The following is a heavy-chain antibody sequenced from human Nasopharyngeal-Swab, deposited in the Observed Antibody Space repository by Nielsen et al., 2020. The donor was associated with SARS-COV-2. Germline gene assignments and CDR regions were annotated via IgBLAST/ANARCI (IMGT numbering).Heavy chain of an antibody. D-gene: IGHD3-16*02. Sequence: WIGQPPGKGLVWVSRINSDGSSTTYADSVKGRFTISRDNDKNTLYLQMNSPRAEDTAVYYCARDYYDYVWGSYRYLGYFDYWGQGTLVTVSS. CDR2: INSDGSST. CDR3: ARDYYDYVWGSYRYLGYFDY. J-gene: IGHJ4*02. V-gene: IGHV3-74*01.